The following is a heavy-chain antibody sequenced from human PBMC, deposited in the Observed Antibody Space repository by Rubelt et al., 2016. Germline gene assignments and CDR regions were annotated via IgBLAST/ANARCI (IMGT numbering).Heavy chain of an antibody. J-gene: IGHJ5*02. CDR2: IYFRGSS. D-gene: IGHD6-6*01. Sequence: QLQLQESGPGLVKPSETLSLTCTVSGGSISSSSYYWGWIRQPPGKGLEWIASIYFRGSSYYNPSLKSRVAISVDTSKNQFALNLGAVTAADTAVDYCARQLWAAQVLVDPWGQGALVTVSS. CDR3: ARQLWAAQVLVDP. V-gene: IGHV4-39*01. CDR1: GGSISSSSYY.